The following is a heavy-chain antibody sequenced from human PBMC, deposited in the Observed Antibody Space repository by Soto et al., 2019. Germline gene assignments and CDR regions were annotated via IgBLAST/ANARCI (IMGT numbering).Heavy chain of an antibody. V-gene: IGHV1-46*03. J-gene: IGHJ3*01. D-gene: IGHD2-2*01. Sequence: QVQLMQSGAEVKQPGASVKVSCKASGYTFTNYYMHWVRQVPGQGLEWMGIINPSGGGPAHAQNFRGRLTPTSDTSTTTIYMELNSLRSEYTAVYFCARSAMGGDGALDVWGQGTMVTVSS. CDR1: GYTFTNYY. CDR3: ARSAMGGDGALDV. CDR2: INPSGGGP.